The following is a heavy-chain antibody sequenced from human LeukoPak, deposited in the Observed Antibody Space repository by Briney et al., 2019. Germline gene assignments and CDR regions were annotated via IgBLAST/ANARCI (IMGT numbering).Heavy chain of an antibody. CDR1: GYTFSGHY. CDR2: ITPNSGGT. V-gene: IGHV1-2*02. CDR3: ARVGLGLPIDY. Sequence: ASVKVSCKASGYTFSGHYIHWVRQVPGQGLEWMGWITPNSGGTKHEKRFQGRVTMTRDTPINTAYLELSRLRSGDSGVYYCARVGLGLPIDYWGQGTLVTVSS. D-gene: IGHD3-16*01. J-gene: IGHJ4*02.